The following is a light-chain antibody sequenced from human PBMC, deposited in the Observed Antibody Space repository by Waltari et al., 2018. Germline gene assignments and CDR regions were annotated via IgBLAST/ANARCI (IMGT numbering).Light chain of an antibody. Sequence: IQMTQSPSSLSASVGDRVTITCRASQGIGNYLAWFQQKPGKAPKCLIYGASNSQSGVPSKFSGSGSGTYFTLTISSLQPEEFATYYCQQYKTYPRTFGQGTRLEIK. CDR3: QQYKTYPRT. J-gene: IGKJ1*01. V-gene: IGKV1-16*02. CDR1: QGIGNY. CDR2: GAS.